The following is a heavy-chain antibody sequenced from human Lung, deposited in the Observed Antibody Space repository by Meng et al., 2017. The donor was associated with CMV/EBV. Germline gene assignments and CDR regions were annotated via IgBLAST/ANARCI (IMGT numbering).Heavy chain of an antibody. CDR1: FNNYG. J-gene: IGHJ4*02. D-gene: IGHD3-10*02. Sequence: FNNYGLIWVRHAPGKGLEWVGGISAYSGNTNYAQKIQDRVTMTTHTSSNTAYMELRSLRSDDTAIYYCARVVVHYYARGDNADYSDYWGQGTLVTVSS. CDR2: ISAYSGNT. CDR3: ARVVVHYYARGDNADYSDY. V-gene: IGHV1-18*04.